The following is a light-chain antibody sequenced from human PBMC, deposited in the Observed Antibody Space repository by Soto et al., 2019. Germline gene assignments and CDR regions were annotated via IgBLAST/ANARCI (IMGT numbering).Light chain of an antibody. CDR2: GAT. CDR1: QDVTTN. J-gene: IGKJ1*01. Sequence: EVVVTQSPETLSVSPGESATLFCRTSQDVTTNLAWYQQRPGQAPRLLISGATTRATGVSARFSGRGSGTEFTLTISSLQSEDLAVNLCQQYRWWPPRTFGQGTRVEIK. CDR3: QQYRWWPPRT. V-gene: IGKV3-15*01.